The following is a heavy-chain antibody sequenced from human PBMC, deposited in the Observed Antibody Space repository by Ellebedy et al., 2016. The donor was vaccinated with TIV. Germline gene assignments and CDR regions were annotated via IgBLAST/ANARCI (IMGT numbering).Heavy chain of an antibody. V-gene: IGHV1-2*02. CDR2: INPNSGGT. J-gene: IGHJ6*02. D-gene: IGHD3-10*01. CDR3: ARGAPMVRGVIHTAKRYYYGMDV. Sequence: ASVKVSCKASGYTFTSYGISWVRQAPGQGLEWMGWINPNSGGTNYAQKFQGRVTMTRDTSISTAYMELSRLRSDDTAVYYCARGAPMVRGVIHTAKRYYYGMDVWGQGTTVTVSS. CDR1: GYTFTSYG.